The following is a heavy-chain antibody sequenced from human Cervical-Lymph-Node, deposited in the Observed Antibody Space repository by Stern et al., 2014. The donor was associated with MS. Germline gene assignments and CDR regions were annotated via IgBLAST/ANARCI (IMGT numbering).Heavy chain of an antibody. CDR2: IYYSVIT. J-gene: IGHJ4*02. CDR1: GGSVSSSSYY. V-gene: IGHV4-39*01. CDR3: ARHNDYSNYMYY. Sequence: QVQLQESGPGLVKPSETLSLSCTVSGGSVSSSSYYWGWIRQPPGKGLEWVGSIYYSVITYYNPFLESRVTIYVDTSKNQFSLKRSSVTAADTAVYYCARHNDYSNYMYYWGQGTLVTVSS. D-gene: IGHD4-11*01.